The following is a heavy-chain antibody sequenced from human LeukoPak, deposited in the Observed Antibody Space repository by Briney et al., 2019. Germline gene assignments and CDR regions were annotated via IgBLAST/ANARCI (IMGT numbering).Heavy chain of an antibody. J-gene: IGHJ4*02. CDR1: AFTFSNAW. D-gene: IGHD3-22*01. CDR3: ARGLHFRVYDSSDYYPY. CDR2: IKSKTDGGTT. V-gene: IGHV3-15*01. Sequence: GGSLRLSCAASAFTFSNAWMSWVRQAPGKGLEWVGRIKSKTDGGTTDYAAPVKGRFTISRDDSKNTLYLQMNSLKTEDTAVYYCARGLHFRVYDSSDYYPYWGQGTLVTVSS.